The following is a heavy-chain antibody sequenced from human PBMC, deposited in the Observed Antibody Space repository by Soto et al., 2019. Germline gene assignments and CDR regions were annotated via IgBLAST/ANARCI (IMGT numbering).Heavy chain of an antibody. V-gene: IGHV4-61*01. Sequence: PSETLSLTCTVSGGSVITGSYDCSWIRQPPWKGLELIGKIFFTGSAHYNPSLRNRVTMSVDTSKDQFSLTLTSVTAADTAVYYCARDGHGMDVWGQGTTVTVSS. J-gene: IGHJ6*02. CDR2: IFFTGSA. CDR3: ARDGHGMDV. CDR1: GGSVITGSYD.